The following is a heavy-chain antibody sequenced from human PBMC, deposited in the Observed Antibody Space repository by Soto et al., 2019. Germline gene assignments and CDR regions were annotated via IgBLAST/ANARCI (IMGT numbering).Heavy chain of an antibody. D-gene: IGHD5-18*01. V-gene: IGHV3-53*02. CDR3: ARDGRGYSTGPLDDAFDI. J-gene: IGHJ3*02. Sequence: EVQLVETGGGLIQPGGSLRLSCAASGFTVSSNYMSWVRQAPGKGLEWVSVIYSGGSTFYADSVKGRFTISRDNSKNTLYLQMNSLRAEDTAVYYCARDGRGYSTGPLDDAFDIWGQGTMVTVSS. CDR1: GFTVSSNY. CDR2: IYSGGST.